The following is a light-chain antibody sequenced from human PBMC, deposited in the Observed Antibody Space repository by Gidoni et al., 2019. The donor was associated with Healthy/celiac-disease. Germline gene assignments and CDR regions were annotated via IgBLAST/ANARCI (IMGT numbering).Light chain of an antibody. CDR2: WAS. J-gene: IGKJ4*01. V-gene: IGKV4-1*01. CDR1: QSVLYSSNNKNY. CDR3: QQYYSTPLT. Sequence: GSLGERATINCKSSQSVLYSSNNKNYLAWYQQKPGQPPKLLIYWASTRESGVPDRFSGSGSGTDFTLTISSLQAEDVAVYYCQQYYSTPLTFXGXTKVEIK.